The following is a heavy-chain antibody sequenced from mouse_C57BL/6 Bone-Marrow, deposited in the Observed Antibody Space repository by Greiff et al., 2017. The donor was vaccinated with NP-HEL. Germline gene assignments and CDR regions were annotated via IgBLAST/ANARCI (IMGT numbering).Heavy chain of an antibody. D-gene: IGHD1-1*01. CDR3: TTGGSSPYAMDY. CDR2: IDPENGDT. V-gene: IGHV14-4*01. J-gene: IGHJ4*01. Sequence: VQLQQSGAELVRPGASVTLSCTVSGFNIKDDYMHWVKQRPEQGLEWIGWIDPENGDTAYASKFQGKATITADTSSNTAYLQLSSLTSEDTAVYYCTTGGSSPYAMDYWGQGTSVTVSS. CDR1: GFNIKDDY.